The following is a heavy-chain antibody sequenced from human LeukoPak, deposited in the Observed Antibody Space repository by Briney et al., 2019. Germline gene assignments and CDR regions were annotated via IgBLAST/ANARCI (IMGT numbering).Heavy chain of an antibody. D-gene: IGHD3-10*01. CDR2: IWFDGSNK. Sequence: SLRLSCTTSGFSSGDYAISWGRQTPRKGLERVALIWFDGSNKYSADSVKGRFTISRDNSKNTLSLEMNSLRAEDTAMYYCARVMNPYASGSPGGFRYWGQGTLVTVSS. CDR1: GFSSGDYA. CDR3: ARVMNPYASGSPGGFRY. V-gene: IGHV3-33*08. J-gene: IGHJ4*02.